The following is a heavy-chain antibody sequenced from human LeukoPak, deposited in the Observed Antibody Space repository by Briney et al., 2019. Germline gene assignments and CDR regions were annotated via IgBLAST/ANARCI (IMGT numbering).Heavy chain of an antibody. J-gene: IGHJ3*02. V-gene: IGHV4-31*03. D-gene: IGHD3-22*01. CDR1: GGSISSGGYY. Sequence: SETLSLTCTVSGGSISSGGYYWSWIRQHPGKGLEWIGYIYYSGSTYYNPSLKSRVTISVDTSKNQFSLKLSSVTAADTAVYYCARDRSSGYYPSGAFDIWGQGTMVTVSS. CDR2: IYYSGST. CDR3: ARDRSSGYYPSGAFDI.